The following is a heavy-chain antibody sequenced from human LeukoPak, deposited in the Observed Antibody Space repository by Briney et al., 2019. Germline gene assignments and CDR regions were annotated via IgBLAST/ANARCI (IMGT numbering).Heavy chain of an antibody. V-gene: IGHV3-21*01. J-gene: IGHJ3*02. CDR3: ARGGYSYGPDGFDI. CDR2: ISSSSSYI. D-gene: IGHD5-18*01. Sequence: GGSLRLSCAASGFTFSSYSMNWVRQAPGRGLEWVSSISSSSSYIYYADSVKGRFTISRDNAKNSLYLQMNSLRAEDTAVYYCARGGYSYGPDGFDIWGQGTMVTVSS. CDR1: GFTFSSYS.